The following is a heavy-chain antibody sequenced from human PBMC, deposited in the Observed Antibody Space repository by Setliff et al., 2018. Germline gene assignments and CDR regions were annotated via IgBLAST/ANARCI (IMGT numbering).Heavy chain of an antibody. V-gene: IGHV3-74*01. J-gene: IGHJ4*02. CDR2: INGDATIA. CDR3: AKVKKPLIRGSGFDY. Sequence: GGSLRLSCAASGITFKNAWMTWVRQAPGKGLEWVSRINGDATIAHYTDSVKGRFTISRDNARNALYLQMNRLRDEDTGVYYCAKVKKPLIRGSGFDYWGRGTLVTVSS. CDR1: GITFKNAW. D-gene: IGHD3-10*01.